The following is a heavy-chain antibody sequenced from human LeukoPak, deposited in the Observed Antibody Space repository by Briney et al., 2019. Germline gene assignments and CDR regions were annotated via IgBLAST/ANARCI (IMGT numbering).Heavy chain of an antibody. CDR3: APAAEAYTSWWKV. V-gene: IGHV1-2*02. D-gene: IGHD3-16*01. CDR1: GYKFTDDY. Sequence: ASVKVFCKASGYKFTDDYKHWVRQHPAQGLQFMGWISPAVGFTNYAQKFKGRVTMTRDTSIGTAYLEVRSLTSDDTAVYYCAPAAEAYTSWWKVWGQGALVTVSS. CDR2: ISPAVGFT. J-gene: IGHJ4*02.